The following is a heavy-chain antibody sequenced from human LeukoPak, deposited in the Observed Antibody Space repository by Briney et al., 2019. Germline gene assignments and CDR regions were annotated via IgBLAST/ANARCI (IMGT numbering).Heavy chain of an antibody. CDR2: IIPILGIA. CDR1: GGTFSSYA. J-gene: IGHJ4*02. V-gene: IGHV1-69*04. Sequence: SVKVSCKASGGTFSSYAISWVRQAPGQGLEWMGRIIPILGIANYAQKFQGRVTITADKSTSTAYMELSSLRSEDTAVYYCARVSSPLTRDGYNYHREGSWGQGTLVTVSS. D-gene: IGHD5-24*01. CDR3: ARVSSPLTRDGYNYHREGS.